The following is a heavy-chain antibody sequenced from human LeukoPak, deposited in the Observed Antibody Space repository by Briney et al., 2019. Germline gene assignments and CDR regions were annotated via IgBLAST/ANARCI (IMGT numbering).Heavy chain of an antibody. CDR1: GYTFTTYW. CDR3: ARHDYYDSNTGIKPHSSDNWFDP. Sequence: GESLKISCKGSGYTFTTYWIGWVRQMPGKGLEWMGLIYPGDSDTRYSPSFQGQVTISADKSISTAYLQWSSLKASDTAMYYCARHDYYDSNTGIKPHSSDNWFDPWGQGTLVTVSS. J-gene: IGHJ5*02. V-gene: IGHV5-51*01. CDR2: IYPGDSDT. D-gene: IGHD3-22*01.